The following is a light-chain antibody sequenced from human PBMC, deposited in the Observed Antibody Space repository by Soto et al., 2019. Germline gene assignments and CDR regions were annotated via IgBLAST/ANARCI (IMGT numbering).Light chain of an antibody. CDR1: QSVLYNSNTKNY. J-gene: IGKJ4*01. CDR3: QQYYSTPLT. CDR2: WAS. Sequence: DIVMTQSPDSLAVSLGERATINCKSSQSVLYNSNTKNYVAWYQQKPGQPPKLLIYWASTRESGVPDRFSGSGSGTDFTLTISSRQAEDVAIYYCQQYYSTPLTFGGGTKGEIK. V-gene: IGKV4-1*01.